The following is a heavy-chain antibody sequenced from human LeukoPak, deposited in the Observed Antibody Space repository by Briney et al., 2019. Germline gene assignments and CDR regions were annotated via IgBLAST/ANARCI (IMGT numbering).Heavy chain of an antibody. CDR1: GFTFDDYA. CDR3: ARDYGDYVGYFDY. J-gene: IGHJ4*02. CDR2: ISWNSGSI. Sequence: GGSLRLSCAASGFTFDDYAMHWVRQAPGKGLEWVSGISWNSGSIGYADSVKGRFTISRDNAKNSLYLQMNSLRSEDTAVYYCARDYGDYVGYFDYWGQGTLVTVSS. V-gene: IGHV3-9*01. D-gene: IGHD4-17*01.